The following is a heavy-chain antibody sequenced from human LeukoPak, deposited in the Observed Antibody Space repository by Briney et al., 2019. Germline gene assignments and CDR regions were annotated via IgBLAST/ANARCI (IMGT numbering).Heavy chain of an antibody. CDR1: GFTFSNYA. Sequence: PGGSLRLPCAASGFTFSNYAMSWVRQAPGKGLEWVSGISGSGDSTYYVDSVKGRFTISRDNSKNTLYLQMNSLRVEDTALYYCARRLDFFDYWGQGTLVTVSS. D-gene: IGHD3-16*01. CDR2: ISGSGDST. V-gene: IGHV3-23*01. CDR3: ARRLDFFDY. J-gene: IGHJ4*02.